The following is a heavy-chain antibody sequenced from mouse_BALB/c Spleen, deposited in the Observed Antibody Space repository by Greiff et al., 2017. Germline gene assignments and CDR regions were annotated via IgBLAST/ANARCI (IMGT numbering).Heavy chain of an antibody. CDR3: TRDDGYYNAMDY. CDR2: IYPGSGST. Sequence: LQQPGSELVRPGASVKLSCKASGYTFTSYWMHWVKQRPGQGLEWIGNIYPGSGSTNYDEKFKSKATLTVDTSSSTAYMQLSSLTSEDSAVYYCTRDDGYYNAMDYWGQGTSVTVSS. CDR1: GYTFTSYW. D-gene: IGHD2-3*01. J-gene: IGHJ4*01. V-gene: IGHV1S22*01.